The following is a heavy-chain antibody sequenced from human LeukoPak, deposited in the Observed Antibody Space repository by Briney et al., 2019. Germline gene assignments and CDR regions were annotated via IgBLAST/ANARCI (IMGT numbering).Heavy chain of an antibody. V-gene: IGHV4-39*07. J-gene: IGHJ4*02. CDR1: GGSISSGSYY. D-gene: IGHD6-6*01. Sequence: SETLSLTCTVSGGSISSGSYYWGWIRQPPGKGLEWIGSIYYSGSTYYKPSLKSRVTISLDTSKNQFSLKLSSVTAADTAVYYCAKVGGIAARPIFFDYWGQGTLVTVSS. CDR3: AKVGGIAARPIFFDY. CDR2: IYYSGST.